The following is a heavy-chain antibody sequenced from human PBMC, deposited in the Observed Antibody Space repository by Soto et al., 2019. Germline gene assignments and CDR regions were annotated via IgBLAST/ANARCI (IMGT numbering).Heavy chain of an antibody. CDR1: GGSISTSSYY. CDR3: ARVSIVVVPAAMQDWFDP. Sequence: SETLSLTCTASGGSISTSSYYWGRIRHPPGNGLEWIGSIYYSGSTYYNPSLKSRVTISVDTSKNQFSLKLSSVTAADTAVYYCARVSIVVVPAAMQDWFDPWGQATLVT. CDR2: IYYSGST. D-gene: IGHD2-2*01. V-gene: IGHV4-39*01. J-gene: IGHJ5*02.